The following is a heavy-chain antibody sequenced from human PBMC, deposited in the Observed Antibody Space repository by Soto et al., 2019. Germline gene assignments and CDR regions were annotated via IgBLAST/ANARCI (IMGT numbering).Heavy chain of an antibody. J-gene: IGHJ1*01. CDR1: GGSISSYY. CDR3: ARGGGGWYLYFQH. V-gene: IGHV4-59*01. D-gene: IGHD6-19*01. Sequence: SETLSLTCTVSGGSISSYYWSWIRQPPGKGLEWIGYIYYSGSTNYNPSLKSRVTISVDTSKNQFSLKLSSVTAADTAVYYCARGGGGWYLYFQHWGQGTLVTSPQ. CDR2: IYYSGST.